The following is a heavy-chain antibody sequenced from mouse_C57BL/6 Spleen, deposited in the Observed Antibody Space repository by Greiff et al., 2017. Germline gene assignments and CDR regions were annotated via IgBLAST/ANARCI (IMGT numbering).Heavy chain of an antibody. Sequence: QVQLKQSGAELVKPGASVKISCKASGYAFSSYWMNWVKQRPGKGLEWIGLIYPGGGGTNYNGKFKGKATLTADKSSSTAYMQLSSLTSADSAVYYCARVGGSRPFDYWGQGTTLTVSS. CDR3: ARVGGSRPFDY. J-gene: IGHJ2*01. D-gene: IGHD1-1*01. CDR2: IYPGGGGT. CDR1: GYAFSSYW. V-gene: IGHV1-80*01.